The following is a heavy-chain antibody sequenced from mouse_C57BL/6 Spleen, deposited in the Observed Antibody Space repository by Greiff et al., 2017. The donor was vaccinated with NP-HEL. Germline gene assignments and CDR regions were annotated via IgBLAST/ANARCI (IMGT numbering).Heavy chain of an antibody. CDR1: GFTFSDYG. D-gene: IGHD2-4*01. CDR3: ARPGDYDAWFAY. V-gene: IGHV5-17*01. J-gene: IGHJ3*01. Sequence: EVKLMESGGGLVKPGGSLKLSCAASGFTFSDYGMHWVRQAPEKGLEWVAYISSGSSTIYYADTVKGRFTISRDNDKNTLFLQMTSLRSEDTAMYYCARPGDYDAWFAYWGQGTLVTVSA. CDR2: ISSGSSTI.